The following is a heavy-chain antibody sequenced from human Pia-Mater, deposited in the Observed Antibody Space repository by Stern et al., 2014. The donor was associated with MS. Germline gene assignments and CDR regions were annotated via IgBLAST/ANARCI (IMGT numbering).Heavy chain of an antibody. CDR2: LYTDDST. J-gene: IGHJ3*02. D-gene: IGHD3-3*01. CDR1: GFTVSNNY. V-gene: IGHV3-53*01. CDR3: ARAIFGVNTAAMAPDAFDT. Sequence: EVQLEESGGGLIQPGGSLRLSCAAPGFTVSNNYMRWVRQAPGKGLEWVSLLYTDDSTYYAGSVKGRFTISRDSSKNKLFLQMNSLRAEDTAVYYCARAIFGVNTAAMAPDAFDTWGQGTMVTVSS.